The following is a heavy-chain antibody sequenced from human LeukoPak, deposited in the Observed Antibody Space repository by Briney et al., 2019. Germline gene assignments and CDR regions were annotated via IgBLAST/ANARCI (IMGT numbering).Heavy chain of an antibody. CDR1: GGTFTTYA. D-gene: IGHD3-3*01. CDR3: AKDRNDFWSGYPTNYYMDV. Sequence: ASVKLSCTASGGTFTTYAITWVRQAPGQGLEWMGGIIPIFGTANYAQKFQGRVTITTDESTSTAYMELSSLRSEDTAVYYCAKDRNDFWSGYPTNYYMDVWGKGTTVTVSS. CDR2: IIPIFGTA. V-gene: IGHV1-69*05. J-gene: IGHJ6*03.